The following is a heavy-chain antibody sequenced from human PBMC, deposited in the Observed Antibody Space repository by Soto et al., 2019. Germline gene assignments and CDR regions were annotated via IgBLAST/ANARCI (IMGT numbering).Heavy chain of an antibody. CDR2: ISGSGGST. V-gene: IGHV3-23*01. D-gene: IGHD3-3*01. CDR1: GFTFSSYA. CDR3: AKAQYYDFWSGFEAFDI. J-gene: IGHJ3*02. Sequence: GGSLRLSCAASGFTFSSYAMSWVRQAPGKGLEWVSAISGSGGSTYYADSVKGRFTISRDNSKNTLYLQMNSLRAEDTAVYYCAKAQYYDFWSGFEAFDIWGQGTMVTVSS.